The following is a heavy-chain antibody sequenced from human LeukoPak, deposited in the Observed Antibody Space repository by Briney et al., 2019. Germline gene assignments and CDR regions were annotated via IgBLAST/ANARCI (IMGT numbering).Heavy chain of an antibody. V-gene: IGHV4-4*07. Sequence: SATLSLTCTVSGGSISSYYWSWIRPPAGKGLEWIGRIYTSGSTNYNPSLKSRVTMSVDTSKNQFSLKLSSVTAADTAVYYCARDDFWSGYCFDPWGQGTLVTVSS. J-gene: IGHJ5*02. D-gene: IGHD3-3*01. CDR1: GGSISSYY. CDR2: IYTSGST. CDR3: ARDDFWSGYCFDP.